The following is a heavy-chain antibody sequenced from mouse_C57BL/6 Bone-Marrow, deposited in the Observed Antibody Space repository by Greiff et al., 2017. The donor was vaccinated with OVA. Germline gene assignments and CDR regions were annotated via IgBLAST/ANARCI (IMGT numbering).Heavy chain of an antibody. V-gene: IGHV14-4*01. CDR2: IDPENGDT. Sequence: VQLQQSGAELVRPGASVKLSCTASGFNIKDDYMPWVKQRPEQGLEWIGWIDPENGDTEYASKFQGKATITADTSSNTAYLQLSSLTSEDTAVYYCTPITTVVAPFDYWGQGTTLTVSS. J-gene: IGHJ2*01. CDR1: GFNIKDDY. CDR3: TPITTVVAPFDY. D-gene: IGHD1-1*01.